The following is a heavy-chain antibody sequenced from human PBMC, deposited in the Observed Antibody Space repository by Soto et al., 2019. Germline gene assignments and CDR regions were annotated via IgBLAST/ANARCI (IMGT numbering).Heavy chain of an antibody. J-gene: IGHJ3*02. CDR3: AKPTRRPPIVVVPAAPFDAFDI. CDR2: ISGSGGST. Sequence: PGGSLRLSCAASGFTFSSYAMSWVRQAPGKGLEWVSAISGSGGSTYYADSVKGRFTISRDNSKNTLYLQMNSLRADDTAVYYCAKPTRRPPIVVVPAAPFDAFDIWGQGTMVTVSS. V-gene: IGHV3-23*01. D-gene: IGHD2-2*01. CDR1: GFTFSSYA.